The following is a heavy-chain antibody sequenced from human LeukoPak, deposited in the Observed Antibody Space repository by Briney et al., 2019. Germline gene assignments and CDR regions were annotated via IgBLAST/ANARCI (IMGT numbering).Heavy chain of an antibody. J-gene: IGHJ4*02. Sequence: PGRSLRLSCAAAGFIFGDYAMHWVRQAPGKGLEWVSGISWNSDTIGYADSVKGRFTISRDTAKNSLYLQMNSLRPEDTALYYCAKVGGLGSFYRSPYFAFWGQGTLVT. CDR1: GFIFGDYA. V-gene: IGHV3-9*01. CDR2: ISWNSDTI. D-gene: IGHD3-10*01. CDR3: AKVGGLGSFYRSPYFAF.